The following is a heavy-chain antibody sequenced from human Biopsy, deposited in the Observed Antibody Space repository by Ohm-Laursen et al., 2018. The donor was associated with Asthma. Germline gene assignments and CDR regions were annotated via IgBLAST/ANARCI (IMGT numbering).Heavy chain of an antibody. CDR3: AVGYSSVLSHFYFDY. D-gene: IGHD3-22*01. J-gene: IGHJ4*02. CDR1: GFSVSRDY. CDR2: IYSGGTS. Sequence: SLRLSCTASGFSVSRDYMFWVRQAPGKGLEWVSVIYSGGTSDTTDSMRARFTISRFFYKNTLYLQMDSLRAEETAVYYCAVGYSSVLSHFYFDYWGQGTLVTVSS. V-gene: IGHV3-53*01.